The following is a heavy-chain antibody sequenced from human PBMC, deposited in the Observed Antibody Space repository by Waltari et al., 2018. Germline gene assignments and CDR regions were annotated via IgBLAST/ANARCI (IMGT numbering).Heavy chain of an antibody. V-gene: IGHV3-48*03. CDR1: GFTFSSYE. Sequence: EVQLVESGGGLVQPGGSLILSCAGSGFTFSSYEMNWVRQAPGKGRVWLYNIMGMGTIIHYAGSVKGRFTTSRDNARGSLFLQMNSLIPEDPAVYYCARDDTSASAGSASYYFDYWGQGTLVTVSS. D-gene: IGHD6-13*01. CDR3: ARDDTSASAGSASYYFDY. J-gene: IGHJ4*02. CDR2: IMGMGTII.